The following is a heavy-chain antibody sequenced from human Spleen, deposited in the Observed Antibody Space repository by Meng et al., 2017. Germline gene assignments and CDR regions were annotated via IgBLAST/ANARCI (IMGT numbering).Heavy chain of an antibody. CDR2: INHGGSP. D-gene: IGHD1-26*01. V-gene: IGHV4-34*01. Sequence: QLQLHIGDAVTCESSETISPHCGLYCDFLSGYYWSWIRQPPGKGLEWIGEINHGGSPNYNPSLKSRVSISVDRSKNQLSLRLRSVTAADTAVYYCARGGYYSGSYSKDWGQGTLVTVSS. CDR3: ARGGYYSGSYSKD. J-gene: IGHJ1*01. CDR1: CDFLSGYY.